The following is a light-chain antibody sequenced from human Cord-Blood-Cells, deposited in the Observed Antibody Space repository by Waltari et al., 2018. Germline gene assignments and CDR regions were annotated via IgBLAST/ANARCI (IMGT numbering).Light chain of an antibody. CDR2: EGS. CDR3: CSYAGSNVV. J-gene: IGLJ2*01. Sequence: QSALTQPASVSGSPGQSITISCTGTSSDVGIYNLVSWYQQHPGKAPKLMIYEGSKRPSGVSNRFSGSKSGNTASLTISGLQAEDEADYYCCSYAGSNVVFGGGTKLTVL. V-gene: IGLV2-23*01. CDR1: SSDVGIYNL.